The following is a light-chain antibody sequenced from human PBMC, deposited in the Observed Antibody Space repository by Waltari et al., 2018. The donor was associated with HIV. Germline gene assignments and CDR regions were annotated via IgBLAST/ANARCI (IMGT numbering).Light chain of an antibody. CDR1: NIGSKS. J-gene: IGLJ2*01. Sequence: SYVLTQPPSVSVAPGQTARITCGGNNIGSKSVHWYQQKPGPAPVMVVYDDTDRPSGIPERFSGSNSGNTATLTISRVEAGDEADYYCQVWDNSNDVVVFGGGTKLTVL. CDR3: QVWDNSNDVVV. V-gene: IGLV3-21*02. CDR2: DDT.